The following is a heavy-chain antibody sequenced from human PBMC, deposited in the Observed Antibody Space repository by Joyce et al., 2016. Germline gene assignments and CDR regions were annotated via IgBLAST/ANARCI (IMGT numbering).Heavy chain of an antibody. CDR3: ARGPWNNAFDV. V-gene: IGHV4-30-2*01. CDR1: GGSISICDFA. D-gene: IGHD1/OR15-1a*01. J-gene: IGHJ3*01. CDR2: IYQTGTS. Sequence: QLQLQESGSGLVKPSQTLSLTCAVAGGSISICDFAWSWVRQPPGKDLEWMGYIYQTGTSFYTPSLKSRVTISLDRSKNQFSLNLTSVTAADTAVYFCARGPWNNAFDVWGQGTVVTVSS.